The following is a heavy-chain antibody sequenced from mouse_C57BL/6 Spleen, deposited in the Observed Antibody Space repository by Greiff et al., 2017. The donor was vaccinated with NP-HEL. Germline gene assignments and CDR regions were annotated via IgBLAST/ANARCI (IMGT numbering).Heavy chain of an antibody. CDR1: GFNIEDDY. D-gene: IGHD1-1*01. Sequence: VQLQQSGAELVRPGASVKLSCTASGFNIEDDYMHWVKQRPEQGLEWIGWIDPENGDTEYASKFQGKATITADTSSNTAYLQLSSLTSEDTAVYYCTTKTLYAGAYWGQGTLVTVSA. CDR3: TTKTLYAGAY. J-gene: IGHJ3*01. V-gene: IGHV14-4*01. CDR2: IDPENGDT.